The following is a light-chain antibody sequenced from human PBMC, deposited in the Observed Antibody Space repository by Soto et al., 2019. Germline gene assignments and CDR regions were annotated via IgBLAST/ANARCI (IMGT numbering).Light chain of an antibody. J-gene: IGKJ5*01. CDR1: QSISSY. CDR2: AAS. Sequence: DIQMTQSPSTLSASVVDRVTITCRASQSISSYLNWYQQKPGKAPKLLIYAASSLQSGVPSKFSGSGSGTDFTLTISSLQPEDFATYYCQQLNSYPLTFGGGTRLEI. V-gene: IGKV1-39*01. CDR3: QQLNSYPLT.